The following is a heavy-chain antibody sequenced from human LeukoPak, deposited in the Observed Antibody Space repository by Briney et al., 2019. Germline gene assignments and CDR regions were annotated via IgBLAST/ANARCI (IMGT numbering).Heavy chain of an antibody. CDR1: GFTFDDYA. Sequence: GGSLRLSCAASGFTFDDYAMHWVRQAPGKGLEWVSGISWNSGSIGYADSVKGRLTISRDNAKNSLYLQMNSLRAEDTALYYCAKDPSPQTTVTTSFDYWGQGTLVTVSS. J-gene: IGHJ4*02. V-gene: IGHV3-9*01. D-gene: IGHD4-17*01. CDR3: AKDPSPQTTVTTSFDY. CDR2: ISWNSGSI.